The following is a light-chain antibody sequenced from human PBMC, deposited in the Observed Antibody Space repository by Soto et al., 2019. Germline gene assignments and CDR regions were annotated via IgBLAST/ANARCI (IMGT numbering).Light chain of an antibody. CDR3: QDYKSYST. CDR1: QSISSW. V-gene: IGKV1-5*03. Sequence: DIQMTQSPSTLSASVGDRVTITCRASQSISSWLAWYQQKPGKAPKLLIYKASSLESRVPSRFSGSGSGTAFTLTISSLQPDDFAAYYCQDYKSYSTFGQGTKLEIK. CDR2: KAS. J-gene: IGKJ2*01.